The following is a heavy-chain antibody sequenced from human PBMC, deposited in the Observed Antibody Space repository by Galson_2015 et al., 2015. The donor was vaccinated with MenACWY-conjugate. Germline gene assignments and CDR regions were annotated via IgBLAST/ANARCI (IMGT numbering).Heavy chain of an antibody. D-gene: IGHD1/OR15-1a*01. Sequence: SLRLSCAASGFTFTGYEFNWVRQAPGTGLEWLSYISKSGSPIYYADSVKGRFTTSRDNIKKSLFLEMNSLSAGDTGVYYCARVGTWRPQNVDYLYVWGKGATITASS. CDR3: ARVGTWRPQNVDYLYV. CDR1: GFTFTGYE. CDR2: ISKSGSPI. J-gene: IGHJ6*03. V-gene: IGHV3-48*03.